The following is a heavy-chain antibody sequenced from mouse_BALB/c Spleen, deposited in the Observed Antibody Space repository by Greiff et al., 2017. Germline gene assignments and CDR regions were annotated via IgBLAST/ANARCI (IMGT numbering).Heavy chain of an antibody. CDR2: ISSGSSTI. V-gene: IGHV5-17*02. CDR1: GFTFSSFG. CDR3: ARCLGGNYFDY. Sequence: EVNVVESGGGLVQPGGSRKLSCAASGFTFSSFGMHWVRQAPEKGLEWVAYISSGSSTIYYADTVKGRFTISRDNPKNTLFLQMTSLRSEDTAMYYCARCLGGNYFDYWGQGTTLTVSS. J-gene: IGHJ2*01.